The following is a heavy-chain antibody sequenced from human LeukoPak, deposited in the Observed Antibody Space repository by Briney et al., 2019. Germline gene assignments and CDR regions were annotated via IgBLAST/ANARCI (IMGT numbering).Heavy chain of an antibody. CDR1: GGSISSGSYY. J-gene: IGHJ5*02. D-gene: IGHD4-11*01. Sequence: PSETLSLTCTVSGGSISSGSYYWSWVRQPAGKGLEWLGRFYTSGSTDYNPSLKSRVTISVDTSKNQFSLKLSSVTAADTAVYYCAREGEYSNRLDPWGQGTLVTVSS. CDR3: AREGEYSNRLDP. CDR2: FYTSGST. V-gene: IGHV4-61*02.